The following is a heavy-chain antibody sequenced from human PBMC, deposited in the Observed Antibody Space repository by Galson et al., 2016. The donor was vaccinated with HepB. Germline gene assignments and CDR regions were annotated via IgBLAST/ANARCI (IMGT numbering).Heavy chain of an antibody. V-gene: IGHV3-23*01. CDR3: AKSFYDSGWYYYRLFDY. D-gene: IGHD3-22*01. J-gene: IGHJ4*02. Sequence: SLRLSCAASGFNFTNYAMSWVRQAPGKGLEWVSTLRGSSDETYYTDSVTGRFTISRDNSYNTLSLQMNSLRGEDTAVYYCAKSFYDSGWYYYRLFDYWGRGTLVTVSS. CDR2: LRGSSDET. CDR1: GFNFTNYA.